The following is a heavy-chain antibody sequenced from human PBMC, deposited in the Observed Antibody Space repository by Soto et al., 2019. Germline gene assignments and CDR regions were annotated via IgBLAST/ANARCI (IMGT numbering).Heavy chain of an antibody. D-gene: IGHD3-22*01. CDR1: GFSVSSNY. CDR3: ARAYYDSSGYPAFDY. Sequence: GGSLRLSCAASGFSVSSNYMSWVRQATGKGLEWVSVIYSGGSTYYADSVKGRFTISRDNSGNTLFLQMNSLRAEDTAVYYCARAYYDSSGYPAFDYWGQGT. J-gene: IGHJ4*02. V-gene: IGHV3-66*01. CDR2: IYSGGST.